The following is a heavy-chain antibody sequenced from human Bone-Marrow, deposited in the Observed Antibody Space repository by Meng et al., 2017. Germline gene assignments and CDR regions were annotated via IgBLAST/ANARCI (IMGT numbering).Heavy chain of an antibody. CDR3: ARGVLLELGKMG. CDR2: MNPNSGNT. J-gene: IGHJ4*02. Sequence: ASVKVSCKASGYTFTSYDINWVRQATGQGLEWMGWMNPNSGNTGYAQKFQGRVTMTRNTSIGTAYMELSSLRSEDTAVYYCARGVLLELGKMGWGQGTLVTVSS. D-gene: IGHD7-27*01. CDR1: GYTFTSYD. V-gene: IGHV1-8*01.